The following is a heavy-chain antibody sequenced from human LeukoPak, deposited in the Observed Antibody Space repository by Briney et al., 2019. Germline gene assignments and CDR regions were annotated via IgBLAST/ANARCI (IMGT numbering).Heavy chain of an antibody. J-gene: IGHJ4*02. V-gene: IGHV1-2*06. Sequence: ASVKVSCKASGYTFTGYYMHWVRQAPGQGLEWMGRINPNSGGTNYAQKFHGRVTMTRDTSISTAYMELSRLRSDDTAVYYCARGWELRRGGSDYWGQGNLVTVSS. CDR2: INPNSGGT. D-gene: IGHD1-26*01. CDR3: ARGWELRRGGSDY. CDR1: GYTFTGYY.